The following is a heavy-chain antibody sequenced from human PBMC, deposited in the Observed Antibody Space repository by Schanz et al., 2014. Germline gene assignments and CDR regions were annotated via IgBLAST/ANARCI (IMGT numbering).Heavy chain of an antibody. Sequence: DVQLVDSGGGLVQPGGSLRLSCAASGFTVSNSYIHWVRQAPGKGLEWVSTIYSSGSTYYADSVRGRFTISRDNSMNTVYLQMNSLRSDDAAVYYCARAQGVTRLCYGMDVWGQGTTVTVSS. J-gene: IGHJ6*02. CDR3: ARAQGVTRLCYGMDV. V-gene: IGHV3-53*04. CDR2: IYSSGST. CDR1: GFTVSNSY. D-gene: IGHD3-16*01.